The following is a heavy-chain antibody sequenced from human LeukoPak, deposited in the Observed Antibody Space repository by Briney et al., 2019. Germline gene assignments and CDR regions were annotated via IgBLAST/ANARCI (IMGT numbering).Heavy chain of an antibody. CDR1: GFTFSSYA. CDR3: AKVGKTTVTTDY. V-gene: IGHV3-23*01. J-gene: IGHJ4*02. Sequence: PGGSLRLSRAASGFTFSSYALSWVRQAPGEGLEWVSAISGSGGSTYYADSVKGRFTISRDNSKNTLYLQMNSLRAEDTAVYYCAKVGKTTVTTDYWGQATLVTVSS. CDR2: ISGSGGST. D-gene: IGHD4-17*01.